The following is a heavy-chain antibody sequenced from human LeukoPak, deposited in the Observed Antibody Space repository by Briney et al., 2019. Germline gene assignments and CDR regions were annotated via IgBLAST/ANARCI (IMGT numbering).Heavy chain of an antibody. D-gene: IGHD6-19*01. CDR3: ARHHSSGWYES. CDR1: GGSISSSSYY. V-gene: IGHV4-61*05. J-gene: IGHJ4*02. Sequence: SETLSLTCTVSGGSISSSSYYWSWIRQPPGQGLEWIGYIYYSGSTNYNPSLKSRVTISVDTSKNQFSLKLSSVTAADTAVYYCARHHSSGWYESWGQGTLVTVSS. CDR2: IYYSGST.